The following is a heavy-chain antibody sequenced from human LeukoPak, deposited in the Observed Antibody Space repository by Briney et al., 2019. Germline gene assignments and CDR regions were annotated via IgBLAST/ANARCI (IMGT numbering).Heavy chain of an antibody. CDR2: IYTSGST. Sequence: ASETLSLTCTVSGGSISTYYWNWIRQPAGKGLEWIGRIYTSGSTYYNPSLKSRVTISLDTSKNQFSLKLNSVTAADTAVYYCASVRRGFGESSKYYAYYYMGVWGKGTTVTISS. J-gene: IGHJ6*03. V-gene: IGHV4-4*07. CDR3: ASVRRGFGESSKYYAYYYMGV. CDR1: GGSISTYY. D-gene: IGHD3-10*01.